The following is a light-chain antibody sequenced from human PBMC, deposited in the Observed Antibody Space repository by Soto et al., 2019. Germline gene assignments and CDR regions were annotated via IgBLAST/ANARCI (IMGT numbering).Light chain of an antibody. J-gene: IGKJ1*01. CDR3: QKYSNYWK. V-gene: IGKV1-5*03. CDR2: KAS. Sequence: DLRMTQSPSTLSASVGDRVTITCRASQSISRWLAWYQQKPGKAPRLLIYKASNLESGVPSRFRGSGSGTEITLPLRSLAPYDFATYYCQKYSNYWKFGQGTKVEIK. CDR1: QSISRW.